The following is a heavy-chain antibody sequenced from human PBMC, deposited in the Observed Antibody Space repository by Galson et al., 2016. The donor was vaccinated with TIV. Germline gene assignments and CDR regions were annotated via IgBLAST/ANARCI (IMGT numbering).Heavy chain of an antibody. Sequence: SLRLSCAASGFIFDNYVMHWVRQAPGKGLECVSLISWDGQGPYYADSVKGRFTISRDNSRNSLFLQMDSLRTEDTALYYCATLTGDEGHFDYWGQGTPVTVFS. J-gene: IGHJ4*02. V-gene: IGHV3-43*01. CDR2: ISWDGQGP. D-gene: IGHD7-27*01. CDR3: ATLTGDEGHFDY. CDR1: GFIFDNYV.